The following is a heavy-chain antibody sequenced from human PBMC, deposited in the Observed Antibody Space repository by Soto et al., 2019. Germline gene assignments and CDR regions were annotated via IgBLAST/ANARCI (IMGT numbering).Heavy chain of an antibody. CDR1: AVSEFSFSDQY. J-gene: IGHJ4*02. CDR3: SRFDPSAKSPAY. Sequence: PGGSLRLSCTVSAVSEFSFSDQYMDWVRQAPGKGLEWVGRSRNRENNFSTAYAASVQGRFTISRDESKNTVYMQMHSLKTDDTAVYYCSRFDPSAKSPAYWGQGTLVPGS. D-gene: IGHD3-9*01. CDR2: SRNRENNFST. V-gene: IGHV3-72*01.